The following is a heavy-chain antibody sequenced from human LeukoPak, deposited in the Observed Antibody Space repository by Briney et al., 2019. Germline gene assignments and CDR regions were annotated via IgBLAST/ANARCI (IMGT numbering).Heavy chain of an antibody. J-gene: IGHJ5*02. CDR1: GYTFSRYW. CDR2: INSDGSRT. V-gene: IGHV3-74*01. CDR3: TRGAYSSGPFDP. D-gene: IGHD6-19*01. Sequence: GGSLRLLCAASGYTFSRYWMHWVRQATGRGLVWVLCINSDGSRTSYPDCLQGRLTISRDNAKNTPYLQMNSLRAEDTAVYYCTRGAYSSGPFDPWGQGTLVTVSS.